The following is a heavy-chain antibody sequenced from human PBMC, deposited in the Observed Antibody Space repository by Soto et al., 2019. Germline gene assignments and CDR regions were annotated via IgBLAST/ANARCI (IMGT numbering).Heavy chain of an antibody. CDR2: INHSGST. CDR1: GGSFSGYY. V-gene: IGHV4-34*09. D-gene: IGHD3-10*01. J-gene: IGHJ4*02. CDR3: ARGRYYGNQPYYFDY. Sequence: SETLSLTCAVYGGSFSGYYWTWIRQPTGTGLEWIGEINHSGSTYYNPSLKSRVTISVDTSKNQFSLKLSSVTAADTAVYYCARGRYYGNQPYYFDYWGQGTLVTVSS.